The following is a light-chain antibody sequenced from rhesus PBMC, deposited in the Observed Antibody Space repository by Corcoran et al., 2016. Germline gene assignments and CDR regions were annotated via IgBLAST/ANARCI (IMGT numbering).Light chain of an antibody. CDR2: AAS. CDR3: LQYNSDPFT. Sequence: DIQMTQSPSSLSASVGDRVTITCRASQGISTYLNWYQQKPGKAPKRLIYAASSLESGVPSRFSGSGSGTDFTLPISSLPPEDFATYCCLQYNSDPFTFGPGTKLDI. V-gene: IGKV1-43*02. CDR1: QGISTY. J-gene: IGKJ3*01.